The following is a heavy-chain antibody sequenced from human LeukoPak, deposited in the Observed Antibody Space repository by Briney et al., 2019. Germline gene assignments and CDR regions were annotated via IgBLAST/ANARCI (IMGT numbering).Heavy chain of an antibody. CDR3: VRDKGWQQFDQ. Sequence: GRSLRLSCAASGFTFSTYSMNWVRQAPGKGLEWVSFISSSSECIYYANSVKGRFTISRDNAKNSLYLQMNSLRVEDTAVYYCVRDKGWQQFDQWGQGTLVTVSS. CDR1: GFTFSTYS. V-gene: IGHV3-21*01. D-gene: IGHD5-24*01. J-gene: IGHJ4*02. CDR2: ISSSSECI.